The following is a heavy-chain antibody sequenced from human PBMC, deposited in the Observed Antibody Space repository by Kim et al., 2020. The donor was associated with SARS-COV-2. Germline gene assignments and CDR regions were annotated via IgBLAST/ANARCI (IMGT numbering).Heavy chain of an antibody. D-gene: IGHD2-15*01. CDR1: GFTLILYS. CDR3: VRENYWAFDI. CDR2: ISGTGTIT. J-gene: IGHJ3*02. Sequence: GGSLRLSCATSGFTLILYSMNWVRQSPGKGLEWVSHISGTGTITKHADSVRGRFTISRDNAKNSLFLQMNGLRAEDTAVYYCVRENYWAFDIWGQGTMVTVSS. V-gene: IGHV3-48*04.